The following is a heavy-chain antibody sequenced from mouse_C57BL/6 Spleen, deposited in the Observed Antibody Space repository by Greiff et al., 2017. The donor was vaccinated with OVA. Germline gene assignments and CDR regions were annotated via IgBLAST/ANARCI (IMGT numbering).Heavy chain of an antibody. CDR3: ARDLYAMDY. J-gene: IGHJ4*01. CDR2: IYPSDSET. Sequence: QVQLQQPGAELVRPGSSVKLSCKASGYTFTSYWMDWVKQRPGQGLEWIGNIYPSDSETHYNQKFKDKATLTVDKSSSTAYMQLSSLTSEDSAVYYCARDLYAMDYWGQGTSVTVSS. CDR1: GYTFTSYW. V-gene: IGHV1-61*01.